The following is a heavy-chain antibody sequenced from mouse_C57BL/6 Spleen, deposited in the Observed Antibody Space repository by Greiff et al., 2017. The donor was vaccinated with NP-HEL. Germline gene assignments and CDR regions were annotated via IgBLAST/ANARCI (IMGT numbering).Heavy chain of an antibody. Sequence: VQVVESGAELMKPGASVKLSCKATDYTFTGYWIEWVKQRPGHGLEWIGEILPGSGSTNYNEKFKGKETFTADTSSNTAYMQLSSLTTEDSAIYDDTRKGATIRYYAMYYWGQGTSVTVSS. J-gene: IGHJ4*01. CDR1: DYTFTGYW. V-gene: IGHV1-9*01. CDR3: TRKGATIRYYAMYY. CDR2: ILPGSGST. D-gene: IGHD2-1*01.